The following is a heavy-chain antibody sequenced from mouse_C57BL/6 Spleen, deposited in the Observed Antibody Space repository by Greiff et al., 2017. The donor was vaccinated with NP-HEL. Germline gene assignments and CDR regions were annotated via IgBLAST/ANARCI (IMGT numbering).Heavy chain of an antibody. D-gene: IGHD1-1*01. V-gene: IGHV10-1*01. Sequence: GGGLVQPKGSLKLSCAASGFSFNTYAMNWVRQAPGKGLEWVARIRSKSNNYATYYADSVKDRFTISRDDSESMLYLQMNNLKTEDTAMYYCVRGSKGDYYAMDYWGQGTSVTVSS. CDR3: VRGSKGDYYAMDY. CDR2: IRSKSNNYAT. J-gene: IGHJ4*01. CDR1: GFSFNTYA.